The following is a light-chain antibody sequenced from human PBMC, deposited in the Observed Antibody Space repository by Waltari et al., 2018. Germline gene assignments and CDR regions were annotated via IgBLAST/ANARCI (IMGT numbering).Light chain of an antibody. Sequence: EVLLTQSPVTLSVSPGEPATLSCRASESVNSDLAWYYQKPGQAPRLLMYASSARATVAPVRFIGSGLDTDFTLTISSLQSEDLGIYHGQQYNKWPPTFGGGPRWRSN. V-gene: IGKV3-15*01. CDR3: QQYNKWPPT. CDR1: ESVNSD. J-gene: IGKJ4*01. CDR2: ASS.